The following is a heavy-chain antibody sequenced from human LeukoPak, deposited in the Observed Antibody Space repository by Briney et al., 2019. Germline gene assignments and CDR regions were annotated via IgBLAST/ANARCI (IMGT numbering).Heavy chain of an antibody. V-gene: IGHV3-23*01. CDR3: AREVSVRGVFPTYFYYYYMDV. CDR2: ISGSGGST. J-gene: IGHJ6*03. D-gene: IGHD3-10*02. Sequence: GGSLRLSCAASGFTFTSYAMSWVRQAPGKGLEWVSAISGSGGSTYYADSVKGRFTISRDNAKNSLYLQMNSLRAEDTAVYYCAREVSVRGVFPTYFYYYYMDVWGKGTTVTVSS. CDR1: GFTFTSYA.